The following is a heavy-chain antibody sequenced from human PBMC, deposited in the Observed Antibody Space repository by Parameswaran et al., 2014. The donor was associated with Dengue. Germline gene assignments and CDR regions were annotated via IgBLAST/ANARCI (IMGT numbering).Heavy chain of an antibody. J-gene: IGHJ2*01. CDR3: ARAPFDCSSTSCYYWYFDL. V-gene: IGHV4-59*01. Sequence: RWIRQPPGKGLEWIGYIYYSGSTNYNPSLKSRVTISVDTSKNQFSLKLSSVTAADTAVYYCARAPFDCSSTSCYYWYFDLWGRGTLVTVSS. D-gene: IGHD2-2*01. CDR2: IYYSGST.